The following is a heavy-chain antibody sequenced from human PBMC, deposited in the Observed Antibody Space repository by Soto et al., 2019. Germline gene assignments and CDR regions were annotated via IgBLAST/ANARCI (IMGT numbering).Heavy chain of an antibody. J-gene: IGHJ4*02. CDR2: ISTSSGNT. V-gene: IGHV1-18*04. Sequence: QVQLVQSGSELRKPGASVKVSCKASGYTFTSNSITWVRQAPGQGLEWMGWISTSSGNTKFAQKFQGRVTLTTDTSTSTAYKELTSRLSDDTAVYYCARGGGYSVDYWGQGTLVTVST. CDR1: GYTFTSNS. D-gene: IGHD5-12*01. CDR3: ARGGGYSVDY.